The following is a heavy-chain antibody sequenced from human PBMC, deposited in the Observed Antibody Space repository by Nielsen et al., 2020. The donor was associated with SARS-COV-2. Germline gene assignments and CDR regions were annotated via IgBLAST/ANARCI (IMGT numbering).Heavy chain of an antibody. CDR3: AREESSGIQDCSGGSCYTYYYYYGMDV. CDR2: MSYDARNK. D-gene: IGHD2-15*01. CDR1: SFTFSRYA. V-gene: IGHV3-30*04. J-gene: IGHJ6*02. Sequence: GESLKISCAASSFTFSRYAMHWVRQAPGKGLEWVAVMSYDARNKYYADSVKGRFTISRDNSKNTLYLQMNSLRAEDTAVYYCAREESSGIQDCSGGSCYTYYYYYGMDVWGQGTTVTVSS.